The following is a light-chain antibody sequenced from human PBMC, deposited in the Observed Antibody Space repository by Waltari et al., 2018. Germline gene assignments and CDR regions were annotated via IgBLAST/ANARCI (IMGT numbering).Light chain of an antibody. J-gene: IGLJ3*02. CDR1: SGSVTGNS. V-gene: IGLV6-57*03. CDR3: QSYDNNIWL. Sequence: NFMLTQSHSVSESPGRTVTISCTRSSGSVTGNSMQWYQQRPGSAPTPVIYDNNQRPSGVPDRFSGSIYRSSNSASLTISGLKTEDEADYYCQSYDNNIWLFGGGTKVTVL. CDR2: DNN.